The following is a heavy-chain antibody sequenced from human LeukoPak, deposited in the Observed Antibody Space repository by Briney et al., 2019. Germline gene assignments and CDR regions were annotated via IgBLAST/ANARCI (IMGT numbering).Heavy chain of an antibody. D-gene: IGHD6-13*01. CDR1: GGSISSGDYY. CDR2: IYYSGST. CDR3: ARDYGSSRGDWFDP. V-gene: IGHV4-30-4*01. J-gene: IGHJ5*02. Sequence: SQTLSLTCTVSGGSISSGDYYWSWIRQPPGKGLEWIGYIYYSGSTYYNPSLKSRVTISVDTSKNQFSLKLSSVTAADTAVYYCARDYGSSRGDWFDPWGQGTLVTVSS.